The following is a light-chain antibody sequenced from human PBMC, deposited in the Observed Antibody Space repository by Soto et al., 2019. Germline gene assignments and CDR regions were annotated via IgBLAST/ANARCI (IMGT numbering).Light chain of an antibody. Sequence: DIQMTQSPSTLSASVGDTVTITCRAIRSVGGWFAWYQQKPGEAPKLLIYDASALPRGVPSRFCGSGSETKFTLTITSLQPDDFATYYCQQYYTFSWTFGPGTKVDIK. V-gene: IGKV1-5*01. CDR2: DAS. CDR3: QQYYTFSWT. J-gene: IGKJ1*01. CDR1: RSVGGW.